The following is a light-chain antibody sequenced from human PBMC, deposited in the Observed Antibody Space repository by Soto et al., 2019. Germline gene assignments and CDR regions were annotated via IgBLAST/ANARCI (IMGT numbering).Light chain of an antibody. CDR1: QSVGLNY. CDR2: GAS. CDR3: QQYDNSPYT. J-gene: IGKJ2*01. V-gene: IGKV3-20*01. Sequence: EIVSTQSPGTLSLSPGERATLSCRASQSVGLNYLAWYLQKPGQAPRLLIYGASSRATGIPNRFSGSGSGTDFTLTISRLEPEDFAVYYCQQYDNSPYTFGQGTKLEIK.